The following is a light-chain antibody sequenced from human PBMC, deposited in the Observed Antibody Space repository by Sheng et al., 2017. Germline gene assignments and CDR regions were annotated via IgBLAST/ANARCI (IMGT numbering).Light chain of an antibody. CDR2: DAS. V-gene: IGKV3-20*01. CDR1: QSVSSGY. CDR3: QCYDCSPRM. Sequence: EIVLTQSPATLSLSPGERATLSCRASQSVSSGYLAWYQQKPGQAPRLLIYDASSRATGIPDRFTGSGSGTDFTLTISRLEPEDFAVYYCQCYDCSPRMFGQGTKVEIK. J-gene: IGKJ1*01.